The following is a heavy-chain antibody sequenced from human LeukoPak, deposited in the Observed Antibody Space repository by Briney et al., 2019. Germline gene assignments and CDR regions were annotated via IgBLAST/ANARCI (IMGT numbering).Heavy chain of an antibody. V-gene: IGHV4-4*02. J-gene: IGHJ4*02. CDR2: ISHSGAT. Sequence: SETLSLTCAVSGDPITSANWWSWVRQSPGKGLEWIGEISHSGATNHNPSLKSRVTMSLDKSKNQLSLRVNSVTAADAAVYYCVRGDDYIFDYWGQGTLVTVSS. D-gene: IGHD4-11*01. CDR1: GDPITSANW. CDR3: VRGDDYIFDY.